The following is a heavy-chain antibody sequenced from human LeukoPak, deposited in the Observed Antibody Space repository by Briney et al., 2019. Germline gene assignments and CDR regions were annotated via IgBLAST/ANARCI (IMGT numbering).Heavy chain of an antibody. CDR3: SRDEAPEGHYYYYMDV. V-gene: IGHV3-30*01. D-gene: IGHD1-14*01. J-gene: IGHJ6*03. CDR2: ISNDGSKK. CDR1: GFTFSGYA. Sequence: GGSLRLSCAASGFTFSGYAFHWVRQAPGKGLEWVAIISNDGSKKYYADSVKGRFTISRDSSKDTLYLQVNSLRAEDTAVYYCSRDEAPEGHYYYYMDVWGKGTTVTVSS.